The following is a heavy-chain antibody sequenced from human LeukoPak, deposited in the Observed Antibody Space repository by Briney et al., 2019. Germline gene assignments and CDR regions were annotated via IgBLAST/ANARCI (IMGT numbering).Heavy chain of an antibody. CDR2: IWYDGSDK. J-gene: IGHJ6*02. CDR1: GFIFSNYD. Sequence: GGSLRLSCAASGFIFSNYDMHWVRQAPGKGLEWVAVIWYDGSDKHYADSVQGRFTISRDNSKNSLYLQMNSLRAEDAAVYYCATRLPLYGMDVWGQGTTVAVSS. V-gene: IGHV3-33*01. D-gene: IGHD2-15*01. CDR3: ATRLPLYGMDV.